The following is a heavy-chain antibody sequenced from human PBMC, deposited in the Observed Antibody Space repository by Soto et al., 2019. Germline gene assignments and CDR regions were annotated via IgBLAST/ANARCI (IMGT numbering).Heavy chain of an antibody. J-gene: IGHJ4*02. Sequence: SETLSLTCTVSGGSISSSSYYWGWIRQPPGKGLEWIGYIYYSGSTYYNPSLKSRVTISVDTSKNQFSLKLSSVTAADTALYYCARTYGRNFDYWGQGTLVTVSS. V-gene: IGHV4-39*07. CDR2: IYYSGST. CDR1: GGSISSSSYY. CDR3: ARTYGRNFDY. D-gene: IGHD3-10*01.